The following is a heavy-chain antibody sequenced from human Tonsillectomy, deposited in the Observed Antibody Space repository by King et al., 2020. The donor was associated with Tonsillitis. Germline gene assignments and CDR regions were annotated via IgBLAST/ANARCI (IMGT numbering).Heavy chain of an antibody. Sequence: VQLQQWGAGLLKPSETLSLTCAVYGGSFSGYYWSWIRQPPGKGLEWIGEINQSGSTNYNPSLKSRVTTSVDTSKNQFSLKLSSVTAADTAVYYCARERLETNGFDIWGQGTMVTVSS. CDR1: GGSFSGYY. J-gene: IGHJ3*02. CDR2: INQSGST. V-gene: IGHV4-34*01. D-gene: IGHD3-3*01. CDR3: ARERLETNGFDI.